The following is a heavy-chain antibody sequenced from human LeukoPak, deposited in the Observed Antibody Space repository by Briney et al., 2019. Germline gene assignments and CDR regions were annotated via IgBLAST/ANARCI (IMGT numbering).Heavy chain of an antibody. V-gene: IGHV3-74*01. D-gene: IGHD1-1*01. CDR1: GFTFSNYW. CDR3: ARDRGNSNWFDP. Sequence: PGGSLRLSCAASGFTFSNYWMHWVRQAPGKGLVWVSRMNSDGITTSYADSVKGRFIISRDNAKNTLYLQMNSLRAEDTAVYYCARDRGNSNWFDPWGQGTLVTVSS. J-gene: IGHJ5*02. CDR2: MNSDGITT.